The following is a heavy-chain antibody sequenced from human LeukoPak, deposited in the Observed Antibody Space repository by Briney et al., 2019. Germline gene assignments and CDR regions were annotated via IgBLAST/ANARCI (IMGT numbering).Heavy chain of an antibody. D-gene: IGHD1-1*01. CDR1: GGSISSSSYY. CDR2: FYYSGST. Sequence: SETLSLTCTVSGGSISSSSYYWGWIRQPPGKGLEWIGSFYYSGSTYYNPSLKGRVTISVDTSKDQFSLKLSSMTAADTTVYYCARLSINWNAFDLWGRGTLVTVSS. V-gene: IGHV4-39*01. CDR3: ARLSINWNAFDL. J-gene: IGHJ2*01.